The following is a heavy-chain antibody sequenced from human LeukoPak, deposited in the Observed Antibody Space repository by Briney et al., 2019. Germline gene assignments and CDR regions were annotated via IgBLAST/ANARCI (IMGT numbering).Heavy chain of an antibody. Sequence: GGSLRLSCAASGFTVSSNYMSWVRQAPGKGLEWVSVIYSGGSTYYADSVKGRFTISRDNSKNTLYLQMNSLRAEDTAVYYCARDTHSSPIVVVPAAIGHYGMDVWGQGTTVTVSS. CDR3: ARDTHSSPIVVVPAAIGHYGMDV. V-gene: IGHV3-66*01. CDR2: IYSGGST. J-gene: IGHJ6*02. D-gene: IGHD2-2*02. CDR1: GFTVSSNY.